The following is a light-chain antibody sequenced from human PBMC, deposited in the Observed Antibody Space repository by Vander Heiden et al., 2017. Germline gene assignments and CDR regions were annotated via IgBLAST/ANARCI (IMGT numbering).Light chain of an antibody. J-gene: IGKJ4*01. V-gene: IGKV3-20*01. CDR3: QQYDRSRLI. Sequence: DIVLTPSPDTLSLSPGERATLSCRASQGVSSSFLAWYQQRVGQAPRLLIYGTSTRATGVPDRFSGSGSGTDFTLTISRLEPEDFAVYYCQQYDRSRLIFGGGTKVEIK. CDR1: QGVSSSF. CDR2: GTS.